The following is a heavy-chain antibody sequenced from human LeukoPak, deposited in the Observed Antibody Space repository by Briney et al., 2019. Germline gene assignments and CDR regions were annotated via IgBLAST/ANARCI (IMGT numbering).Heavy chain of an antibody. D-gene: IGHD1-26*01. CDR3: ARDYKVLKGFVPREVGATGGWFDP. CDR2: IYYSGST. CDR1: GGSISSYY. Sequence: TSETLSLTCTVSGGSISSYYWSWIRQPPGKGLEWIGYIYYSGSTDYYPSLKSRVTISLDTSKNRFSLKLSSVTAADTAVYYCARDYKVLKGFVPREVGATGGWFDPWGQGTLVTVSS. V-gene: IGHV4-59*12. J-gene: IGHJ5*02.